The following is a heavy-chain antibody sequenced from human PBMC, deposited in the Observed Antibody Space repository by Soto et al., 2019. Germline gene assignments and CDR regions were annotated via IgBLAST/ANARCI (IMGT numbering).Heavy chain of an antibody. D-gene: IGHD1-1*01. Sequence: GASVKVSCKASGYTFTSYAMHWVRQAPGQRLEWMGWINAGNGNTKYSQKFQGRVIITRDTSASTAYMELSSLRSEDTAVYYCARVEDNWKHFDYWGQGTLVTVSS. CDR2: INAGNGNT. CDR1: GYTFTSYA. V-gene: IGHV1-3*01. CDR3: ARVEDNWKHFDY. J-gene: IGHJ4*02.